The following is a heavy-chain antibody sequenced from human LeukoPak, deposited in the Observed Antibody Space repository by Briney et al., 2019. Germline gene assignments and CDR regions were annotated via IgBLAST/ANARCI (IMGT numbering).Heavy chain of an antibody. Sequence: SETLSLTCAVYGGSFSGYYWSWIRQPPGKGLEWIGEINHSGSTNYNPSLKSRVTISVDKSKNQFSLKLSSVTAADTAVYYCARDNKQLWSTTFDYWGQGTLVTVSS. CDR2: INHSGST. V-gene: IGHV4-34*01. D-gene: IGHD5-18*01. CDR3: ARDNKQLWSTTFDY. J-gene: IGHJ4*02. CDR1: GGSFSGYY.